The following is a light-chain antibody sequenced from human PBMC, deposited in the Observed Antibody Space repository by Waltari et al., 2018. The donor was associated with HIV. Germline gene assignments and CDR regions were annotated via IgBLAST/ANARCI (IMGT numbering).Light chain of an antibody. J-gene: IGLJ1*01. Sequence: QSVLTQPPSVSGAPGQRVTISCTGSSSNIGAGYDVHWYQQLPGTAPKLLIYGTSNRPAVVPARFSGSKSGTSASLAITGLQAEDDADYYCQSYDSSLSALYVFGTGTKVTVL. V-gene: IGLV1-40*01. CDR1: SSNIGAGYD. CDR2: GTS. CDR3: QSYDSSLSALYV.